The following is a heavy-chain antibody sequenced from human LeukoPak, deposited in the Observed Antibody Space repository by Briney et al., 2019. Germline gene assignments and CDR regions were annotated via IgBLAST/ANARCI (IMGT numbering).Heavy chain of an antibody. V-gene: IGHV5-51*01. Sequence: GESLKISCKGSGYSFTNYWIGWVRQMPGKGLEWMGIIYPGDSNARYRPSFQGQVTISADKSISTAYLQWTSLKASDTAIYYCARRDTSSWHFAYWGQGTLVTVSS. D-gene: IGHD6-13*01. J-gene: IGHJ4*02. CDR1: GYSFTNYW. CDR3: ARRDTSSWHFAY. CDR2: IYPGDSNA.